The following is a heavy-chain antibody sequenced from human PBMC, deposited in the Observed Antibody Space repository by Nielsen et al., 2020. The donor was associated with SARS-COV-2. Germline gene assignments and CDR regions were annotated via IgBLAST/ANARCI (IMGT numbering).Heavy chain of an antibody. D-gene: IGHD3-22*01. CDR1: GYTFTGYY. CDR2: INPNSGGT. J-gene: IGHJ3*02. V-gene: IGHV1-2*06. Sequence: ASVKVSCKASGYTFTGYYMHWVRQAPGQGLEWMGRINPNSGGTNYAQKFQGRVTMTRDTSISTAYMELSRLRSDDTAVYYCAPQAYYYDCSGYYSDAFDIWGQGTMVTVSS. CDR3: APQAYYYDCSGYYSDAFDI.